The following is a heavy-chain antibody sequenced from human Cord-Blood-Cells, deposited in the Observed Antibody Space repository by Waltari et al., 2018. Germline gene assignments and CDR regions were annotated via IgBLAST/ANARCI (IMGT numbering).Heavy chain of an antibody. D-gene: IGHD2-15*01. CDR3: ARARQTAGYCSGGSCYSNAFDI. Sequence: QVQLVQSGAEVKKPGSSVKVSCKASGGTFSSYAISWVRQAPGQGLEWMGGIIPIFGTANDAQKFQGRVTITADEATSTAYMELSSLRSEDTAVYYCARARQTAGYCSGGSCYSNAFDIWGQGTMVTVSS. CDR1: GGTFSSYA. V-gene: IGHV1-69*01. CDR2: IIPIFGTA. J-gene: IGHJ3*02.